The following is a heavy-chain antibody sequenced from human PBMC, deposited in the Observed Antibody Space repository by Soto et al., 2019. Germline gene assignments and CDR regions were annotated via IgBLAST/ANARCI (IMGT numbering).Heavy chain of an antibody. J-gene: IGHJ6*02. Sequence: QVQLVESGGGVVQPGRSLRLSCAASGFTFSSYAMHWVRQAPGKGLEWVAVISYDGSNKYYADSVKGRFTISRDNSKNTLYLQMNSLRAEDTAVYYCARARVYYYYGMDVWGQGTTVTVSS. CDR2: ISYDGSNK. CDR1: GFTFSSYA. CDR3: ARARVYYYYGMDV. V-gene: IGHV3-30-3*01.